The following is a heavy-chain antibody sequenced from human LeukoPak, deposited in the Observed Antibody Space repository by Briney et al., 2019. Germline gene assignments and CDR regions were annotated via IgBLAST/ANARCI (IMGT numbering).Heavy chain of an antibody. CDR2: INHSGST. D-gene: IGHD1-26*01. V-gene: IGHV4-34*01. CDR1: GGSISSYY. CDR3: ARLAWVLDY. J-gene: IGHJ4*02. Sequence: SETLSLTCTVSGGSISSYYWSWIRQPPGKGLEWIGEINHSGSTNYNPSLKSRVTISVDTSKNQFSLKLSSVTAADTAVYYCARLAWVLDYWGQGTLVTVSS.